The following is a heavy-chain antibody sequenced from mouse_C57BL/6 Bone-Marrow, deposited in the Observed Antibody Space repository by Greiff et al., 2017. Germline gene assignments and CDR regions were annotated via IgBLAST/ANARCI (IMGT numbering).Heavy chain of an antibody. CDR1: GYTFTSYW. CDR2: IYPSDSET. CDR3: ARRCPYYDVDY. D-gene: IGHD1-1*01. Sequence: QVQLQQPGAELVRPGSSVKLSCKASGYTFTSYWMDWVKQRPGQGLEWIGNIYPSDSETHYNQKFKDKATLTVDKSSSTAYMQLSSLTSEDSAVYYCARRCPYYDVDYWGQGTTLTVSS. J-gene: IGHJ2*01. V-gene: IGHV1-61*01.